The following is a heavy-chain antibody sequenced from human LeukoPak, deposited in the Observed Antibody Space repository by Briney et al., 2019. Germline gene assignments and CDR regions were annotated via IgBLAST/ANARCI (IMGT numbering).Heavy chain of an antibody. D-gene: IGHD2-2*01. Sequence: SETRSLTCSVSGGSTSSSSYYWCGSRQPPGKGLGWSWSIYYSGNTYYNPSLKSRVTISVDTSKNQFSLKLSCVNAAGTSVYYCARDGLVVTAAVDYWGQGTLVTVSS. CDR1: GGSTSSSSYY. J-gene: IGHJ4*02. CDR2: IYYSGNT. V-gene: IGHV4-39*07. CDR3: ARDGLVVTAAVDY.